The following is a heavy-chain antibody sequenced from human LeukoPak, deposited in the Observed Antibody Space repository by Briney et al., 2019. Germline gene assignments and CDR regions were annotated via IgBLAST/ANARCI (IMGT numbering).Heavy chain of an antibody. CDR3: ARAREKYYDILTGYYTFDY. D-gene: IGHD3-9*01. Sequence: ASVKVSCKTSGGTFSIYAITWVRQAPGQGLEWVGEIVPVSGAADYPQRFQGRVTLTTDASTSTAYMELNSLRSEDTAVYYCARAREKYYDILTGYYTFDYRGQGTRVTVTS. CDR1: GGTFSIYA. CDR2: IVPVSGAA. J-gene: IGHJ4*02. V-gene: IGHV1-69*05.